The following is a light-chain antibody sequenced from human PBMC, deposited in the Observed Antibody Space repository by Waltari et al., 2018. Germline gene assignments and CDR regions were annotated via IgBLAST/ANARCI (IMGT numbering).Light chain of an antibody. CDR3: NSYASNSNGL. V-gene: IGLV2-14*03. CDR2: DVS. Sequence: QSALTQPASVSGSPGQSITISCTGTSSDVGRYNYVSWSQQHPGKAPKRLIYDVSNRPSVVPSRFSGSKSGNTASLTISGLQAADEAHYYCNSYASNSNGLFGGGTKLTIL. CDR1: SSDVGRYNY. J-gene: IGLJ2*01.